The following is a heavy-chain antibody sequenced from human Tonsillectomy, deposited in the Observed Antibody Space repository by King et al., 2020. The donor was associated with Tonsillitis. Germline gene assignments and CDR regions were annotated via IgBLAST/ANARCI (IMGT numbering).Heavy chain of an antibody. V-gene: IGHV2-5*02. CDR2: IYWDDDK. Sequence: TLKESGPTLVKATQTLTLTCTFSGFSVISSGVGVGWIRQPPGKALEWLALIYWDDDKRYSPSLKSRLTITKDTSKNQVVLTMTNMEPVDTATYYCAHRTFGGEVFDYWGQXTLVTVSS. D-gene: IGHD2/OR15-2a*01. CDR3: AHRTFGGEVFDY. CDR1: GFSVISSGVG. J-gene: IGHJ4*02.